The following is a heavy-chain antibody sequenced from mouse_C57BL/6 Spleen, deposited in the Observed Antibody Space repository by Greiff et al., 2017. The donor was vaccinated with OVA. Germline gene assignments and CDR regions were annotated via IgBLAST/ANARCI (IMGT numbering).Heavy chain of an antibody. D-gene: IGHD3-2*02. CDR1: GYTFTSYW. CDR2: IYPGSGST. V-gene: IGHV1-55*01. CDR3: ARKTAQAGYFDY. Sequence: QVQLQQPGAELVKPGASVKMSCKASGYTFTSYWITWVKQRPGQGLEWIGDIYPGSGSTNYNEKFKSKATLTVDTSSSTAYMQLSSLTSEDSAVYYCARKTAQAGYFDYWGQGTTLTVSS. J-gene: IGHJ2*01.